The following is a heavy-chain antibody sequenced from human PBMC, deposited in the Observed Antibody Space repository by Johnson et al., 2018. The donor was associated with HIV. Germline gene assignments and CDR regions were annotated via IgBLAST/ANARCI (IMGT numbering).Heavy chain of an antibody. Sequence: VQLVESGGGLVKPGGSLRLSCVTSGFGFSTYYMSWIRQAPGKGLECLSYISSSGSSIYYTDSVKGRFTISRDNTKKSLYLQMNSLPADDTAIYYCARDASPWGGDYVGYVFDLWGQGTNVIVSS. CDR2: ISSSGSSI. D-gene: IGHD4-17*01. CDR3: ARDASPWGGDYVGYVFDL. J-gene: IGHJ3*01. CDR1: GFGFSTYY. V-gene: IGHV3-11*04.